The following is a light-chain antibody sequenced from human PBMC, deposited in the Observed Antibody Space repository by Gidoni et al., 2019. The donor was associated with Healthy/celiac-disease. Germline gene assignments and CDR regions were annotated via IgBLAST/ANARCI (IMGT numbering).Light chain of an antibody. CDR3: QQSYSTPPGYT. CDR2: AAS. J-gene: IGKJ2*01. V-gene: IGKV1-39*01. CDR1: QSISSY. Sequence: IQMTQSPSSLSASVGDRVTITCRASQSISSYLNWYQQKPGKAPKLLIYAASSLQSGVPSRFSGSGSGTDFTLTISSMQPEDVATYYCQQSYSTPPGYTFGQGTKLEIK.